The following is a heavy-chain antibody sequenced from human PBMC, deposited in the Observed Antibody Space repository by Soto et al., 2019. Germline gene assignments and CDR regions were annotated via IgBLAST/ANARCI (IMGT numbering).Heavy chain of an antibody. J-gene: IGHJ5*02. D-gene: IGHD3-16*02. CDR2: ISSSSSYI. CDR3: AREQASRHDYIWGSYRYRLRWFDP. V-gene: IGHV3-21*01. Sequence: GGSLRLSCAASGFTFSSYSMNWVRQAPGKGLEWVSSISSSSSYIYYADSVKGRFTISRDNAKNSLYLQMNSLRVEDTAVYYCAREQASRHDYIWGSYRYRLRWFDPWGQGTLVTVSS. CDR1: GFTFSSYS.